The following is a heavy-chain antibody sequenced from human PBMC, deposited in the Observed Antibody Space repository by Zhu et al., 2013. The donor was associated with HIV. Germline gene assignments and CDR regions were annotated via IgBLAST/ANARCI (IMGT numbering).Heavy chain of an antibody. D-gene: IGHD2-8*01. Sequence: QVQLVQSGAEVKKPGASVKVSCKASGYTFTSYYLHWVRQAPGQGLEWMGIIDPSGDSTSYAQKFQGRVTMTRDTSTNTVYMELSSLRFEDTAVYYCARGSKSYCTNGVCYFDYWGQGTLVTVSS. CDR3: ARGSKSYCTNGVCYFDY. CDR1: GYTFTSYY. V-gene: IGHV1-46*01. J-gene: IGHJ4*02. CDR2: IDPSGDST.